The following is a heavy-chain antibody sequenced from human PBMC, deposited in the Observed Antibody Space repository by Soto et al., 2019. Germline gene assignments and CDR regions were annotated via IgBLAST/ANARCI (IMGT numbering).Heavy chain of an antibody. J-gene: IGHJ6*02. D-gene: IGHD6-19*01. CDR3: SKDPYSSGWDRHCYYGMDV. CDR2: NNPIFGTP. V-gene: IGHV1-69*13. CDR1: GGTFSNYA. Sequence: WASVKVSCKASGGTFSNYAFSWVRQAPGQGLEWMGGNNPIFGTPNYAQKFKGRLTIIADESASTVYMELSSLRSDDTAVYYCSKDPYSSGWDRHCYYGMDVWGQGTTVTVSS.